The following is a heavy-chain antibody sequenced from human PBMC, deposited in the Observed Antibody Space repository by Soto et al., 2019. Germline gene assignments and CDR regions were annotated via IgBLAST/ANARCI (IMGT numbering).Heavy chain of an antibody. CDR3: ARLPKGIAVVVDY. CDR2: IHPGDSDT. D-gene: IGHD6-19*01. CDR1: GYSFTSYW. J-gene: IGHJ4*02. V-gene: IGHV5-51*01. Sequence: PGESLKISCKGSGYSFTSYWIGWVRQMPGKGLEWMGIIHPGDSDTRYSPSFQGQVTISADKSISTAYLQWSSLKAPDTAMYSCARLPKGIAVVVDYWGQGTLVTVSS.